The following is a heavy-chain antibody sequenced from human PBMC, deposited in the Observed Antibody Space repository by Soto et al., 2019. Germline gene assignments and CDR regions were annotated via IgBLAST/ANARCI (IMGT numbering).Heavy chain of an antibody. D-gene: IGHD6-13*01. V-gene: IGHV3-33*01. CDR3: GRVFVSDSRRWFFDY. CDR1: GFTFSSYG. CDR2: IWYDGSNK. J-gene: IGHJ4*02. Sequence: QVQLVESGGGVVQPGRSLRLSCAASGFTFSSYGMHWVRQAPGKGLEWVAVIWYDGSNKYYADSVKGRFTISRDNAKNRLYLEMTSLRAEDTGVYDCGRVFVSDSRRWFFDYWGPGTLVTVSS.